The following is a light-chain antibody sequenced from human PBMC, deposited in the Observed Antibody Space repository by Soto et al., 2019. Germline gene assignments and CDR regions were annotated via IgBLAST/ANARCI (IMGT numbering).Light chain of an antibody. CDR2: GAS. CDR3: QQYNNWPRT. CDR1: QSVSSN. J-gene: IGKJ1*01. Sequence: EMVWTQSPATLSLSPGESTTLSCRASQSVSSNLAWYQQKPGQAPRLLIYGASTRATGIPARFSGSGSGTEFTLTISSLQSEDFAVYYCQQYNNWPRTFGQGTKVDI. V-gene: IGKV3-15*01.